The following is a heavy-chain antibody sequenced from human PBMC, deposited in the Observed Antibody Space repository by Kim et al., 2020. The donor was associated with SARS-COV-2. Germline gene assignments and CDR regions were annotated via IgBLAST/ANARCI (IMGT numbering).Heavy chain of an antibody. D-gene: IGHD2-21*02. CDR1: GYTFTSYY. V-gene: IGHV1-46*01. CDR2: INPSGGST. J-gene: IGHJ3*02. CDR3: ARDPSSVVVTANDAFDI. Sequence: ASVKVSCKASGYTFTSYYMHWVRQDPGQGLEWMGIINPSGGSTSYAQKFQGRVTMTRDTSTSTVYMELSSLRSEDTAVYYCARDPSSVVVTANDAFDIWGQGTMVTVSS.